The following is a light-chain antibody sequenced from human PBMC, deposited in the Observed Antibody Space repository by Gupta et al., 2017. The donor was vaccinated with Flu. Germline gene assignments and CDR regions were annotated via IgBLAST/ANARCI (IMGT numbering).Light chain of an antibody. CDR3: QVWDRGRGV. V-gene: IGLV3-21*03. CDR1: DLGSKS. J-gene: IGLJ1*01. CDR2: DDS. Sequence: SYLLGQAASVSVAPGKTATITCTGDDLGSKSVHWYQHKAGQAPLLVVHDDSARPSNITDLFSGSNSGNTATLIISSVEGADEDDYYCQVWDRGRGVFGAGTKLTVL.